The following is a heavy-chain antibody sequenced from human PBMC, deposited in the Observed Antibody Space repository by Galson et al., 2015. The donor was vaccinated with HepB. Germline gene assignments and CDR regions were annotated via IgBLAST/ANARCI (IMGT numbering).Heavy chain of an antibody. Sequence: SLRLSCAASGFTFTSYAMTWVRQAPGKGLEWVSIISGGGGSTYYADSVKGRFTISRDNSKNTMYLQMNSLRVDDTAIYYCAKPGRRYSSNWYRAAFDYWGQGTLVSVSS. V-gene: IGHV3-23*01. D-gene: IGHD6-13*01. CDR3: AKPGRRYSSNWYRAAFDY. J-gene: IGHJ4*02. CDR1: GFTFTSYA. CDR2: ISGGGGST.